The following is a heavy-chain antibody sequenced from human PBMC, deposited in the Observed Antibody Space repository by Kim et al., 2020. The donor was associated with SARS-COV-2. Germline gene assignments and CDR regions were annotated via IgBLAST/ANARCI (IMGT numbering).Heavy chain of an antibody. V-gene: IGHV4-31*03. CDR1: GGSISSGGYY. CDR3: ARRYYKGFGELIPSNYGMDV. Sequence: SETLSLTCTVSGGSISSGGYYWSWIRQHPGKGLEWIGYIYYSGSTYYNPSLKSRVTISVDTSKNQFSLKLSSVTAADTAVYYCARRYYKGFGELIPSNYGMDVWGQGTTVTVSS. J-gene: IGHJ6*02. CDR2: IYYSGST. D-gene: IGHD3-10*01.